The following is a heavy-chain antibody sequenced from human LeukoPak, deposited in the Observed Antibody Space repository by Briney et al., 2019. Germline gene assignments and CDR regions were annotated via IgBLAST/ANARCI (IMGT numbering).Heavy chain of an antibody. J-gene: IGHJ4*02. CDR1: EFTFSSYA. CDR3: ARYYYDSSGYYSNYFDY. Sequence: GGSLRLSCAASEFTFSSYAMSWVRQAPGKGLEWVSAISGSGGSTYYADSVKGRFTISRDNSKNTLYLQMNSLRAEDTAVYCCARYYYDSSGYYSNYFDYWGQGTLVTVSS. V-gene: IGHV3-23*01. CDR2: ISGSGGST. D-gene: IGHD3-22*01.